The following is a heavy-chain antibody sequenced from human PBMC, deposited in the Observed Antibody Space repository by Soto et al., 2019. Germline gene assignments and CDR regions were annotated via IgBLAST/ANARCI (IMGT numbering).Heavy chain of an antibody. Sequence: VQLVESGGGVVQPGRSLRLSCAAAGFTFSSYGMHWVRQAPGKGLEWVAVISYDGSNKYYADSVKGRFTISRDNSKNTLYLQMNSLRAEDTAVYYCAKAYAFHEGRFDYWGQGTLVTVSS. J-gene: IGHJ4*02. D-gene: IGHD2-8*01. CDR3: AKAYAFHEGRFDY. CDR1: GFTFSSYG. CDR2: ISYDGSNK. V-gene: IGHV3-30*18.